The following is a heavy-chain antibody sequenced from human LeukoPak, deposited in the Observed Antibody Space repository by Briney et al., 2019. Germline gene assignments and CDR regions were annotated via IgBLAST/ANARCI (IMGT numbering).Heavy chain of an antibody. CDR1: GFTVGTNY. Sequence: PGGSLRLSCAASGFTVGTNYMSWVRQAPGKGLEWVSAISGSGGSTYYADSVKGRFTISRDNSKNTLYLQMNSLRAEDTAVYYCAYCSGGSCYSDFDYWGQGTLVTVSS. D-gene: IGHD2-15*01. CDR3: AYCSGGSCYSDFDY. V-gene: IGHV3-23*01. CDR2: ISGSGGST. J-gene: IGHJ4*02.